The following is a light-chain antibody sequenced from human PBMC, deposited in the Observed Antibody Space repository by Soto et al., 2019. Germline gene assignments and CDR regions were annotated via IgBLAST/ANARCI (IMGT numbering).Light chain of an antibody. J-gene: IGKJ1*01. Sequence: DIHMTQSPSTLSASAGDRVTITSRASQTISIWLAWYQQKTGKAPKLLIFDVSTLASGVPSRFRGSGSGTEFTLTISRLQHDDASTYYCQQYSTYSWTFGQGTKVDIK. CDR1: QTISIW. CDR2: DVS. V-gene: IGKV1-5*01. CDR3: QQYSTYSWT.